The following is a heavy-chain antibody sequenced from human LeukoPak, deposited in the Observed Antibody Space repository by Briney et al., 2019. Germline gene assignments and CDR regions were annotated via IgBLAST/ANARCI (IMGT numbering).Heavy chain of an antibody. CDR3: VVAAAGTFGY. CDR1: GLTFSSYW. J-gene: IGHJ4*02. D-gene: IGHD6-13*01. V-gene: IGHV3-74*01. CDR2: INSDGGST. Sequence: GGSLRLSCAASGLTFSSYWMHWVRRAPGKRQVWVSRINSDGGSTSYADPVRGRFTISRDNAKNTLYLQMNSLRAEDAAVCYCVVAAAGTFGYWGQGTLVTVSS.